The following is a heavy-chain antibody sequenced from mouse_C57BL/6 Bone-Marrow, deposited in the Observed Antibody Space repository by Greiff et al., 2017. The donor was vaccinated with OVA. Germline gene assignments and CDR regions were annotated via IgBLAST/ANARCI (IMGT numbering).Heavy chain of an antibody. CDR1: GYTFTSYW. Sequence: VQLQQSGAELVRPGSSVKLSCKASGYTFTSYWMHWVKQRPIQGLEWIGNIDPSDSETHYNQKFKDKATLTVDKSSSTAYMQLSSLTSEDSAVYYCARFAYSYWYFDVWGTGTTVTVSS. D-gene: IGHD2-10*01. V-gene: IGHV1-52*01. J-gene: IGHJ1*03. CDR2: IDPSDSET. CDR3: ARFAYSYWYFDV.